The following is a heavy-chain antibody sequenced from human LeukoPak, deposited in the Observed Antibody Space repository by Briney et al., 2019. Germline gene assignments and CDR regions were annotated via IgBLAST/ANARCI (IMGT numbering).Heavy chain of an antibody. J-gene: IGHJ4*02. Sequence: ASVKVSCKASGYTFTGHYMHWVRQAPGQGLEWMGWINPNSGGTNYAQKFQGRVTMTRDTSISTAYMELSRLRSDDTAVYYCARDPNYGGNSGEFDYWGQGTLVTVSS. V-gene: IGHV1-2*02. CDR2: INPNSGGT. CDR1: GYTFTGHY. D-gene: IGHD4-23*01. CDR3: ARDPNYGGNSGEFDY.